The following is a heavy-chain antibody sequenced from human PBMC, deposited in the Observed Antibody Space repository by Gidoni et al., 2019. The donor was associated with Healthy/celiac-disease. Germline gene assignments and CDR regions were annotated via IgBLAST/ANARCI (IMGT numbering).Heavy chain of an antibody. CDR2: INHSGST. V-gene: IGHV4-34*01. CDR1: GGSFSGYY. CDR3: ARDYGVAVAGTGRLARVYYYFDY. J-gene: IGHJ4*02. Sequence: QVQLQQWGAGLLKPSETLSLTCAVYGGSFSGYYWSWIRQPPGQGLEWIGEINHSGSTNYNPSLKSRVTISVDTSKNQFSLKLSSVTAADTAVYYCARDYGVAVAGTGRLARVYYYFDYWGQGTLVTVSS. D-gene: IGHD6-19*01.